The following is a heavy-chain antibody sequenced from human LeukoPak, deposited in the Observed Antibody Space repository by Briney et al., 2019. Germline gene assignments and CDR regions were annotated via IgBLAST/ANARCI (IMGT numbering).Heavy chain of an antibody. CDR2: ISSRSSYI. V-gene: IGHV3-21*04. Sequence: PGGSLRLSCAASGFTFSSYSMNWVRQAPGKGLEWVSSISSRSSYIDYADSVKGRFTISRDNSKNTLYLQMNSLRAEDTAVYYCAKIGGAFDYWGQGTLVTVSS. CDR1: GFTFSSYS. D-gene: IGHD3-10*01. CDR3: AKIGGAFDY. J-gene: IGHJ4*02.